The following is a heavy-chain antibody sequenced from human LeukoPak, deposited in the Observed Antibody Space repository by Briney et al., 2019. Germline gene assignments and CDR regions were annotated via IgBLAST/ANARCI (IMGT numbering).Heavy chain of an antibody. J-gene: IGHJ4*02. CDR1: GFTFSNYA. CDR3: ARGRGCSSMSCYPDY. CDR2: ISGSGGST. Sequence: GGSLRLSCAASGFTFSNYAMAWVRQAPGKGLEWVSAISGSGGSTYYADSMKGRFTTSRDNAKNSLYLQMNSLRAEDTAAYYCARGRGCSSMSCYPDYWGQGTLVTVSS. V-gene: IGHV3-23*01. D-gene: IGHD2-2*01.